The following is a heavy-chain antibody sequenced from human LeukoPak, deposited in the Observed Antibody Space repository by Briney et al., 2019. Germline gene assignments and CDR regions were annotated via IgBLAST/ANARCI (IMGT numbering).Heavy chain of an antibody. V-gene: IGHV4-39*01. CDR2: IHYSGST. CDR1: GDSVSSSSYY. D-gene: IGHD6-19*01. CDR3: ARPQSRIAVAGRNWFDP. J-gene: IGHJ5*02. Sequence: PSETLSLTCTVSGDSVSSSSYYWGWIRQPPGQGLEWIGSIHYSGSTYYNPSLKSRVTISVDTSKNQFSLKLSSVTAADTAVYYCARPQSRIAVAGRNWFDPWGQGTLVTVSS.